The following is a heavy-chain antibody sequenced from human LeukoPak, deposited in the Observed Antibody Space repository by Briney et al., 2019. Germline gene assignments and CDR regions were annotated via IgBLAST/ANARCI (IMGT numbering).Heavy chain of an antibody. CDR1: GGTFSSYA. V-gene: IGHV1-69*13. CDR2: IIPILGTA. CDR3: AREARRYAFDI. Sequence: ASVKVSCKASGGTFSSYAISWVRQAPGQGLEWMGGIIPILGTANYAQKFQGRVTITADESTSTAYMELSSLRSEDTAVYYCAREARRYAFDIWGQGTMVTVSS. D-gene: IGHD6-6*01. J-gene: IGHJ3*02.